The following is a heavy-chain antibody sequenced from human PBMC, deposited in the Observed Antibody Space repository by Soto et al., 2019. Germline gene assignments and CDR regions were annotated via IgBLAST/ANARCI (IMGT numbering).Heavy chain of an antibody. CDR3: ARGDLGAVAGYFEY. V-gene: IGHV3-9*01. CDR2: ISWHSGSI. J-gene: IGHJ4*02. Sequence: EVQLVASGGGLVQPGGSLRLSCAASGFTFDDYSMHWVRQAPGRGLEWVSGISWHSGSIDYVDSVKGRFTISRDNAKNFLSLEMNSLRPEDTALYYCARGDLGAVAGYFEYWGQGTLVTVSS. D-gene: IGHD6-19*01. CDR1: GFTFDDYS.